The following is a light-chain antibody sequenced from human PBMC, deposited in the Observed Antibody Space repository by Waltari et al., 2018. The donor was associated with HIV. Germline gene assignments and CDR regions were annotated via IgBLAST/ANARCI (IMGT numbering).Light chain of an antibody. Sequence: DIQMTQSPSSPSASVGDSVALTCRASQNINSYLNWYQQRPGKAPELLIYATSSLQSGVPSRFSGSGSGTDFTLTISSLQPEDFATYYCQQSYSTPWTFGPGTKLDVK. V-gene: IGKV1-39*01. J-gene: IGKJ3*01. CDR2: ATS. CDR1: QNINSY. CDR3: QQSYSTPWT.